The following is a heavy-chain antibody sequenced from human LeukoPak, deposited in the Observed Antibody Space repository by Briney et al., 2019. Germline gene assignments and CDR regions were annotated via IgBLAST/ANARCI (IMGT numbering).Heavy chain of an antibody. J-gene: IGHJ6*04. CDR2: IKQDGSEK. Sequence: PGGSLRLSCAASGFTFSSYWMSWVRQAPGKGLEWVANIKQDGSEKYYVDSVKGRFTISRDNAKNSLYLQMNSLRAEDTAVYYCARVRGYSYGPYSYYYYGMDVWGKGTMVTVSS. CDR1: GFTFSSYW. CDR3: ARVRGYSYGPYSYYYYGMDV. V-gene: IGHV3-7*03. D-gene: IGHD5-18*01.